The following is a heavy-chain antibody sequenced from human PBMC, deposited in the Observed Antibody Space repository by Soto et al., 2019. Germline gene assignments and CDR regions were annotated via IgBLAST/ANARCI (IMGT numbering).Heavy chain of an antibody. D-gene: IGHD2-21*02. CDR1: GGSISSYY. CDR3: AQWGGVTNFHYCYMDV. V-gene: IGHV4-59*08. CDR2: IYYSGST. J-gene: IGHJ6*03. Sequence: SETLSLTCTVSGGSISSYYWSWIRQPPGKGLEWIGYIYYSGSTNYNPSLKSRVTISVDTSKNQFSLKLSSVTAADTAVYYCAQWGGVTNFHYCYMDVWGKGTTVTVSS.